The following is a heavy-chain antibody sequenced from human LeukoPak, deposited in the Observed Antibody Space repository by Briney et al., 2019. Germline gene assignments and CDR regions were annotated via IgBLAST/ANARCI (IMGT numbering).Heavy chain of an antibody. V-gene: IGHV3-21*01. CDR3: ARVSGTFGELY. D-gene: IGHD3-10*01. Sequence: GGSLRLSCAASGFIFSSYSMNWVRQAPGKGLEWVSSISTSSSYIYYADSVKGRFTISRDNAKNSLYLQMNSLRAEDTAVYYCARVSGTFGELYWGQGTLVTVSS. J-gene: IGHJ4*02. CDR2: ISTSSSYI. CDR1: GFIFSSYS.